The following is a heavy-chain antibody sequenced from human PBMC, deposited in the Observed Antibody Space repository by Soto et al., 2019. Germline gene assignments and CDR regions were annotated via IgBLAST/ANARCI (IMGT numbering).Heavy chain of an antibody. CDR1: GGSFSGYY. Sequence: LSLTCAVYGGSFSGYYWSWIRQPPGKGLEWIGEINHSGSTNYNPSLKSRVTISVDTSKNQFSLKLSSVTAADTAVYYCARALNDSGSPFYFDYWGQGTLVTVSS. CDR3: ARALNDSGSPFYFDY. CDR2: INHSGST. D-gene: IGHD6-6*01. J-gene: IGHJ4*02. V-gene: IGHV4-34*01.